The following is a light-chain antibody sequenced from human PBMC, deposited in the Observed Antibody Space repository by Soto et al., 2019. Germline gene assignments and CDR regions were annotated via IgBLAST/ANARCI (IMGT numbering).Light chain of an antibody. CDR2: DIF. Sequence: MTQSPSTLSAFAGDRVTVTCRASQGISGQLAWYQQRPGQAPRLVIYDIFTRATGVPTRISGSGSGTEFTLTISSLQSEDFAVYYCQQYNSWPLTFGGGTKVDIK. J-gene: IGKJ4*01. CDR3: QQYNSWPLT. V-gene: IGKV3D-15*01. CDR1: QGISGQ.